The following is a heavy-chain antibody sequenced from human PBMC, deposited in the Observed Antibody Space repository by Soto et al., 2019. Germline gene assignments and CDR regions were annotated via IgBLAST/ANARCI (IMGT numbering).Heavy chain of an antibody. CDR2: IKQGGSEK. CDR1: GFTFSSYW. D-gene: IGHD3-16*02. V-gene: IGHV3-7*01. J-gene: IGHJ4*02. Sequence: GGSLRLSCAASGFTFSSYWMSWVRQAPGKGLEWVANIKQGGSEKYYVDSVKGRFTISRDNAKNSLYLQMNSLRAEDTAVYYCARMAVGYDYIWGSYRPDYYFDYWGQGTLVTVSS. CDR3: ARMAVGYDYIWGSYRPDYYFDY.